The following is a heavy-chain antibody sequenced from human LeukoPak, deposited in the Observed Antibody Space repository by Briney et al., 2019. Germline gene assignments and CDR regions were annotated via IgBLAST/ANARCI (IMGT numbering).Heavy chain of an antibody. J-gene: IGHJ4*02. CDR1: GFTFSSYG. CDR2: ISYDGSNK. D-gene: IGHD1-1*01. Sequence: GRSLRLSSAASGFTFSSYGMHWVRQAPGKGLEWVAVISYDGSNKYYADSVKGRFTISRDNSKNTLYLQMNSLRAEDTAVYYCAEDPPTTPNWGQGTLVTVSS. V-gene: IGHV3-30*18. CDR3: AEDPPTTPN.